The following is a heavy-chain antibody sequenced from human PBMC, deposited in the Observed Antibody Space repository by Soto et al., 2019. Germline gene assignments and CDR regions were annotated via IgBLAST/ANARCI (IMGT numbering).Heavy chain of an antibody. CDR1: GFTFSSYE. CDR3: ARRKASGSFWFDP. V-gene: IGHV3-48*03. J-gene: IGHJ5*02. Sequence: GGSLRLSCAASGFTFSSYEMNWVRQAPGKGLEWVSYISSSGSTIYYGDSVKGRFTISRDNAKSSLYLQMNSLRAEDTAVYYCARRKASGSFWFDPWGQGTLVTVSS. D-gene: IGHD1-26*01. CDR2: ISSSGSTI.